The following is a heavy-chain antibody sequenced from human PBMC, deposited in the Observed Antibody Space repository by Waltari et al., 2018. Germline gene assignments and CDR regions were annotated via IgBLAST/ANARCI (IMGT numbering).Heavy chain of an antibody. V-gene: IGHV3-74*01. Sequence: EVQLVESGGDLVQPGGSLRLSCVGSGFTFSSSWLHWVRQAPGEGLVWFSRINSDGSTTDYADSVKGRFTISRDNAKNTLYLQINSLSVEDTAIYYCATAGYYRFDFWGQGTLVTVSS. CDR1: GFTFSSSW. CDR2: INSDGSTT. D-gene: IGHD2-8*01. J-gene: IGHJ4*02. CDR3: ATAGYYRFDF.